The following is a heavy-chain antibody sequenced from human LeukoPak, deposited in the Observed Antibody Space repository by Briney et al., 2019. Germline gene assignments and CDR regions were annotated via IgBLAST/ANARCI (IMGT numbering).Heavy chain of an antibody. CDR2: INHSGST. V-gene: IGHV4-34*01. J-gene: IGHJ5*02. Sequence: RSSETLSLTCAVYGGSFSGYYWSWIRQPPGKGLEWIWEINHSGSTNYNPSLKSRVTISVDTSKNQFSLKLSSVTAADTAVYYCARVKAAAGLVSPAPLFDPWGQGTLVTVSS. D-gene: IGHD6-13*01. CDR1: GGSFSGYY. CDR3: ARVKAAAGLVSPAPLFDP.